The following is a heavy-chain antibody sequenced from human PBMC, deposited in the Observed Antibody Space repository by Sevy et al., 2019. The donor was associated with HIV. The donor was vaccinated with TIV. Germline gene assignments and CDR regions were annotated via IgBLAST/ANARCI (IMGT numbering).Heavy chain of an antibody. D-gene: IGHD6-13*01. CDR2: ISSSGSTI. CDR3: AQSSSWYDPFDY. Sequence: GGSLRLSCAASGFTFSDYYMSWIRQAPGKGLEWVSYISSSGSTIYYADSVKGRFTIPRDNAKNSLYLQMNSLRAEDTAVYYCAQSSSWYDPFDYWGQGTLVTVSS. V-gene: IGHV3-11*01. CDR1: GFTFSDYY. J-gene: IGHJ4*02.